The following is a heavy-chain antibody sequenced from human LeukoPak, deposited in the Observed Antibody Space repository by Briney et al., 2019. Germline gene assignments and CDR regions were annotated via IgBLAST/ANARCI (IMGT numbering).Heavy chain of an antibody. CDR1: GGSISSTTYY. V-gene: IGHV4-39*07. CDR2: IYYSGST. CDR3: ARVNAIAAAGT. D-gene: IGHD6-13*01. Sequence: SETLSLTCTVSGGSISSTTYYWGWIRQPPGKGLEWIGSIYYSGSTYYNPSLKSRVTISVDTSKNQFSLKLSSVTAADTVVYYCARVNAIAAAGTWGQGTLVTVSS. J-gene: IGHJ4*02.